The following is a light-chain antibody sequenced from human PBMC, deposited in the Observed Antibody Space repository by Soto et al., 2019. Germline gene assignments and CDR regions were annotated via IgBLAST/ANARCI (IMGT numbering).Light chain of an antibody. CDR1: SSDIGAYNF. V-gene: IGLV2-14*03. CDR2: DVN. Sequence: QSVLTQPASVSGSPGQSITISCTVTSSDIGAYNFVSWYQQHPGKAPKLMLYDVNIRPSGVSNRFSGSKSGNTASLTISGLQAEDEADYYCTSWTTSTTMIFGGGTQLTVL. J-gene: IGLJ2*01. CDR3: TSWTTSTTMI.